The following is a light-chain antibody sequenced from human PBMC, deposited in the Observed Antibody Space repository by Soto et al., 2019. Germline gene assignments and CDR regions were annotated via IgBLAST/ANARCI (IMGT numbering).Light chain of an antibody. J-gene: IGLJ2*01. CDR3: SSQAVSSTLV. Sequence: QSVLTQPAPVSGSPGQSITISCTGTSSDIGGYNYVSWYQQHPGKAPKLMIYDVSNRPSGVSNRFSGSKSGNTASLTISGLQAEDEADYYCSSQAVSSTLVFGGGTKLTVL. CDR1: SSDIGGYNY. CDR2: DVS. V-gene: IGLV2-14*01.